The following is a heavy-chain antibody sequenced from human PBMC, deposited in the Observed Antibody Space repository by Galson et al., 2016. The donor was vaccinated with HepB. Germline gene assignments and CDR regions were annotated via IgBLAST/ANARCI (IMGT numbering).Heavy chain of an antibody. CDR3: TINPGY. CDR2: IRSDGSYI. J-gene: IGHJ4*02. V-gene: IGHV3-74*01. Sequence: SLRLSCAVSVFTFPMHWMDWVRQAPGKGLVWVSRIRSDGSYITYADSVKGRFTISSDNATNTLYLQMNSLRAEDTATYYCTINPGYWGQGTLVTVSS. CDR1: VFTFPMHW.